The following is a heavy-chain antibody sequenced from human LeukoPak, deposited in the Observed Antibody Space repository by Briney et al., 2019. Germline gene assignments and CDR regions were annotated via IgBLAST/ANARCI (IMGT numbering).Heavy chain of an antibody. J-gene: IGHJ4*02. V-gene: IGHV4-34*01. CDR1: GGSFSGYY. CDR2: INHSGST. Sequence: SETLSFTCAVYGGSFSGYYWSWIRQPPGKGLEWIGEINHSGSTNYNPSLKSRVTISVDTSKNQFSLKLSSVTAADTAVYYCARGAPPAPDYWGQGTLVTVSS. CDR3: ARGAPPAPDY.